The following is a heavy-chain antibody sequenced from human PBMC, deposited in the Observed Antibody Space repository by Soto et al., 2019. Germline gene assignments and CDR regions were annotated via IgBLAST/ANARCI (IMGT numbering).Heavy chain of an antibody. Sequence: LRLSCAASGFTFSSYGMHWVRQAPVKGPEWVAVIWYDGSNKYYADSVKGRFTISRDNSKNTLYLQMNSLRAEDTAVYYCARDTSYCSSTSCYHGMDVWGQGTTVTVYS. D-gene: IGHD2-2*01. CDR3: ARDTSYCSSTSCYHGMDV. CDR1: GFTFSSYG. V-gene: IGHV3-33*01. J-gene: IGHJ6*02. CDR2: IWYDGSNK.